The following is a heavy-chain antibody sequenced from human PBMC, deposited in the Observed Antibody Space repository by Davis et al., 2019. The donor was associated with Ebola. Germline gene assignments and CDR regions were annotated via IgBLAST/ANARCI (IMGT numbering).Heavy chain of an antibody. CDR1: GFTFTNSV. V-gene: IGHV3-23*01. Sequence: ESLKISCAASGFTFTNSVMSWVRQAPGKGLEWVSGISGGGDITYYAEPVKGRFTIPSDNSKNTQSLQMNSLSAEDTAVYYSAKVLLLGYDTLSGGFDWGQGTLVTVSS. D-gene: IGHD3-9*01. J-gene: IGHJ4*02. CDR2: ISGGGDIT. CDR3: AKVLLLGYDTLSGGFD.